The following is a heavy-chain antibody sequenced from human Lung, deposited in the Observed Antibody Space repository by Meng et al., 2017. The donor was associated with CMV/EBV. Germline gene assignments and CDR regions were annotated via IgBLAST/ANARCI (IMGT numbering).Heavy chain of an antibody. V-gene: IGHV4-34*01. Sequence: SQXXSLTXGIYGGSLSGYYWSWIRQTPGKGLEWIGEIRHSGDTTNYNPSLKSRVTISIDTSKKQFSLKLSAVTAADTAVYYCARQYSSAYCSDYWGQGTLVTVSS. J-gene: IGHJ4*02. CDR2: IRHSGDTT. D-gene: IGHD6-6*01. CDR3: ARQYSSAYCSDY. CDR1: GGSLSGYY.